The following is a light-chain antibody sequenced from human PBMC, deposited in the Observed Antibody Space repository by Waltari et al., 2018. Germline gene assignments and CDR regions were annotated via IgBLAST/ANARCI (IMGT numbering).Light chain of an antibody. CDR3: QQYYRYYT. Sequence: IQMTQSPSALSASVGDRVTITCRASHRINTWMAWYQQRPGKAPKVLIYDVSTLESGVPSRFSGSGSGTEFTLAINNLRPEDFATYYCQQYYRYYTFGQGTKLEIK. CDR2: DVS. CDR1: HRINTW. J-gene: IGKJ2*01. V-gene: IGKV1-5*01.